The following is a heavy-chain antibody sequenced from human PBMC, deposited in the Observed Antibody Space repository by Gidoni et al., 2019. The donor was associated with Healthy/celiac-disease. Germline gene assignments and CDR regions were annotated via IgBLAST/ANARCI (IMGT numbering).Heavy chain of an antibody. Sequence: QVQLVQSGAEVNNPVPSVKFLCKAFRFTLTSYYMHWVRQDPGRGLEWMGVIHPSGGSTSYAQKFQGRVTMTRDTSTSTVYMELSSLRSEDTAVYYCAREHDRVVAAARQYYFDYWGQGTLVTVSS. J-gene: IGHJ4*02. D-gene: IGHD2-2*01. V-gene: IGHV1-46*01. CDR2: IHPSGGST. CDR3: AREHDRVVAAARQYYFDY. CDR1: RFTLTSYY.